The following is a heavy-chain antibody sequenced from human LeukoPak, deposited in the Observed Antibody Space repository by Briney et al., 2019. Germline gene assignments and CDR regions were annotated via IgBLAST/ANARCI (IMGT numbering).Heavy chain of an antibody. D-gene: IGHD2-15*01. CDR1: GFTFSSYS. J-gene: IGHJ5*02. Sequence: GGSLRLSCAASGFTFSSYSMNWARQAPGKGLEWVSYISSSSSTIYYADSVKGRFTISRDNAKNSLYLQMNSLRAEDTAVYYCARDIVVVVAYNWFDPWGQGTLVTVSS. V-gene: IGHV3-48*01. CDR3: ARDIVVVVAYNWFDP. CDR2: ISSSSSTI.